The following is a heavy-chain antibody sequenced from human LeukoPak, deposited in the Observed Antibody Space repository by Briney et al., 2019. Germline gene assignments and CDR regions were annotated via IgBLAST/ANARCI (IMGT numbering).Heavy chain of an antibody. CDR2: IKGDGSEK. CDR3: ARAGYIYAYAY. J-gene: IGHJ4*02. V-gene: IGHV3-7*05. Sequence: GGSLRLSCAASGFTFSSYWMSWVRQAPGKGLEWVANIKGDGSEKYSVDSVKGRFTISRDNAKNSLYLQRSSLRAEDSAMYFCARAGYIYAYAYWGQGTLVTVSS. CDR1: GFTFSSYW. D-gene: IGHD5-18*01.